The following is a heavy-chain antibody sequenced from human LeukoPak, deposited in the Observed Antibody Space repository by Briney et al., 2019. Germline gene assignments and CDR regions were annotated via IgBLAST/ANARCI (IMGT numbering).Heavy chain of an antibody. CDR1: GFTFSSYA. J-gene: IGHJ4*02. D-gene: IGHD1-26*01. V-gene: IGHV3-30-3*01. CDR2: ISYDGTNK. CDR3: ARAPFYSGLDF. Sequence: GGSLRLSCAASGFTFSSYAMHWVRQAPGKGLEWVAMISYDGTNKYYADSVKGRFTISRDNSQTTLYLQMNSLRAEDTAVYYCARAPFYSGLDFWGQGPLVTVSS.